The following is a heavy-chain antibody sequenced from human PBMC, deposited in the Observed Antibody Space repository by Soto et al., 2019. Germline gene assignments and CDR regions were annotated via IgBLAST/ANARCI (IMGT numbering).Heavy chain of an antibody. Sequence: EVQLLESGGGLVQPGGSLRLSCAASGFTFSSYAMSWVRQAPGKGLEWVSAISGSGGSTYYADSVKGRFTISRDNSKNTLYLQMNSLRAEDTAVYHCATTITGTTIVDFDYWGQGTLVTVSS. V-gene: IGHV3-23*01. CDR1: GFTFSSYA. D-gene: IGHD1-20*01. CDR3: ATTITGTTIVDFDY. J-gene: IGHJ4*02. CDR2: ISGSGGST.